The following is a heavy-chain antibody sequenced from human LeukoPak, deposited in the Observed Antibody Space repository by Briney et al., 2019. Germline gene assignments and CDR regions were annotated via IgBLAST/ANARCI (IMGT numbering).Heavy chain of an antibody. CDR3: AKDWKLVGTTFFDY. CDR2: VSGSGGRI. J-gene: IGHJ4*02. V-gene: IGHV3-23*01. Sequence: GGSLRLSCAASGFRFANYAMTWVRQAPGKGLEWVSTVSGSGGRIDYAASVKGRFTISRDNSRNTLTLHMNSLRAEDAAVYYCAKDWKLVGTTFFDYWGQGTLVIVSS. D-gene: IGHD1-26*01. CDR1: GFRFANYA.